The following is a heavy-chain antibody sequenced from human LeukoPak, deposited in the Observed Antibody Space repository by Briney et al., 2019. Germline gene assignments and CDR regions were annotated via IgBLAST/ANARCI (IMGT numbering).Heavy chain of an antibody. J-gene: IGHJ4*02. CDR3: TGDPSARGKLDY. CDR2: IFSGGDT. CDR1: GFTVSNNY. V-gene: IGHV3-66*01. D-gene: IGHD3-10*01. Sequence: GGSLRLSCAASGFTVSNNYMNWVRQAPGKGLEWVSVIFSGGDTFYSDSVQGRFTISRDDSKNTLFLQMNSLRAGDTAVYYCTGDPSARGKLDYWGQGTLVTVSS.